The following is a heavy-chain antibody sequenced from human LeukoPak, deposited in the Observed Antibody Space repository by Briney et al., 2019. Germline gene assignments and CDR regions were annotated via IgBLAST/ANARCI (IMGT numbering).Heavy chain of an antibody. CDR3: ARDVCSGGSCYSGTRKDY. J-gene: IGHJ4*02. D-gene: IGHD2-15*01. Sequence: APVKVSCKASGYTFTGYYMHWVRQAPGQGLEWMGWINPNSGGTNYAQKFQGRVTMTRDTSISTAYMELSRLRSDDTAVYYCARDVCSGGSCYSGTRKDYWGQGTLVTVSS. CDR1: GYTFTGYY. V-gene: IGHV1-2*02. CDR2: INPNSGGT.